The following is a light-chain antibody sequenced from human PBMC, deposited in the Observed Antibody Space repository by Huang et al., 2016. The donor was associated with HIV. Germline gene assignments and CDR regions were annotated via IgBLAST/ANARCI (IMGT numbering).Light chain of an antibody. V-gene: IGKV3-15*01. CDR2: GAS. CDR1: QSINSN. J-gene: IGKJ1*01. CDR3: QQYYHWPQT. Sequence: EIVLTQSPATLSVSPGERATLPCRAIQSINSNLAWYQQKYGQAPRLLISGASTRASGIPARFSGSGSRTEFTLTISSLQSEDFAVYYCQQYYHWPQTFGQGTKVEIK.